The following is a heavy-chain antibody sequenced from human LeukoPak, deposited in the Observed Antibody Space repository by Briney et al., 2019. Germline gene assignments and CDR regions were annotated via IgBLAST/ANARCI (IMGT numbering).Heavy chain of an antibody. CDR3: ARITYDIICGPDY. D-gene: IGHD3-22*01. V-gene: IGHV4-34*01. CDR1: GGSFSGYY. CDR2: IYHSGST. J-gene: IGHJ4*02. Sequence: PSETLSLTCAVYGGSFSGYYWSWIRQPPGKGLEWIGSIYHSGSTYYNPSLKGRVTISVDTSKNQFSLKLSSVTAADTAVYYCARITYDIICGPDYWGQGTLVTVSS.